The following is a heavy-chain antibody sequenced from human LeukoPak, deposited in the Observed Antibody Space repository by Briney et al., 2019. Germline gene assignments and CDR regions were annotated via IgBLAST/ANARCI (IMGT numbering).Heavy chain of an antibody. V-gene: IGHV3-33*08. CDR1: GFTFSSSW. Sequence: GGSLRLSCAAFGFTFSSSWMSWVRQAPGKGLEWVAVIWYGGNTKYYADSVKGRFTISRDNSKNTLSLQMNSLRVEDTAVYYCARGDSTAGGYSADWGQGTMVTVSS. CDR3: ARGDSTAGGYSAD. CDR2: IWYGGNTK. J-gene: IGHJ4*02. D-gene: IGHD2-21*02.